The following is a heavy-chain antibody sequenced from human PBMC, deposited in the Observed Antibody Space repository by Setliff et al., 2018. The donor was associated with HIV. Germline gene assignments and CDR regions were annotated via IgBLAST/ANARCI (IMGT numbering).Heavy chain of an antibody. CDR1: GYTFTNYY. V-gene: IGHV1-46*01. J-gene: IGHJ4*02. CDR3: ARDEGSGWPLDY. CDR2: INPSGGST. Sequence: GASVKVSCKAPGYTFTNYYIHWVRQAPGQGLEWMGIINPSGGSTTYAQKFQGRVTMTRDTSTSTAYMQLSSLRSEDTAVYYCARDEGSGWPLDYWGQGTLVTVSS. D-gene: IGHD6-19*01.